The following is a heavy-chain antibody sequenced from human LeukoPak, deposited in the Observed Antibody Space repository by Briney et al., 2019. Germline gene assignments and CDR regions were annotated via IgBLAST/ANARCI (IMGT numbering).Heavy chain of an antibody. V-gene: IGHV4-4*02. Sequence: SETLSLTCGVSGGSISGTNWWSWVRQPPGQGLEWIGEISLRGLTNYNPSLRSRLTMSLDKSKNQVSLNLTSVTAADTAVYYCSRESGPFSPFGFWGQGTLVSVHS. CDR2: ISLRGLT. CDR3: SRESGPFSPFGF. J-gene: IGHJ4*02. D-gene: IGHD1-26*01. CDR1: GGSISGTNW.